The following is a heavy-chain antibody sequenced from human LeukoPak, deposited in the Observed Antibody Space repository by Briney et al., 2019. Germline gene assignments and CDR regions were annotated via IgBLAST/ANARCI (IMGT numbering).Heavy chain of an antibody. V-gene: IGHV1-69*01. CDR3: ARDRRGDGYAGY. CDR1: GGTFSSYA. Sequence: SVKVSCKASGGTFSSYAISWVRQAPGQGLEWMGGIIPIFGTANYAQKFQGRVTITADESTSTAYMELSSLRSEDTAVYYCARDRRGDGYAGYWGQGTLVTLSS. CDR2: IIPIFGTA. D-gene: IGHD5-12*01. J-gene: IGHJ4*02.